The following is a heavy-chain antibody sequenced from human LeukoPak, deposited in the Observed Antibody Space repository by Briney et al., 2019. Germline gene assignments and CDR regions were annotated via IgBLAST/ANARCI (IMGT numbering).Heavy chain of an antibody. J-gene: IGHJ3*02. CDR3: ARVGRVFGAFDI. CDR1: GFTFSSYS. D-gene: IGHD3-10*01. CDR2: ISSSNSYI. V-gene: IGHV3-21*01. Sequence: GGSLRLSCAASGFTFSSYSMNWVRQAPGKGLEWVSSISSSNSYIYYADSVKGRFTISRDNAKNSLYLQMNSLRAEDTAVYYCARVGRVFGAFDIWGQGTMVTVSS.